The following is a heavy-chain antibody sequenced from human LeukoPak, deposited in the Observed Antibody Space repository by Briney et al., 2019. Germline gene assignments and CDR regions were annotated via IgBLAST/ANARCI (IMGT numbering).Heavy chain of an antibody. D-gene: IGHD3-22*01. J-gene: IGHJ4*02. CDR1: GGTFSSYT. Sequence: SSVKVSCKASGGTFSSYTISWVRQAPGQGLEWMGRIIPVLGIANYAQKFQGRVTITADKSTSTAYMELSSLRSEDTAVYYCARGYYDSSGYYNPLSYYFDYWGQGTLVTVSS. V-gene: IGHV1-69*02. CDR2: IIPVLGIA. CDR3: ARGYYDSSGYYNPLSYYFDY.